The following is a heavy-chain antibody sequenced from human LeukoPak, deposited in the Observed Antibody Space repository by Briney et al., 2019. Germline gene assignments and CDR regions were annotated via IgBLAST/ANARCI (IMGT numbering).Heavy chain of an antibody. D-gene: IGHD6-19*01. Sequence: GGSLRLSCAGSGFTFSSHWMNWVRQAPGKGLEWVASIKDDGSEKHFLDSVNGRFAISRDNSKNTLYLQMNSLRAEDTALYYCAKDAQGLVRGGIYFDFWGQGSLVTVSS. CDR1: GFTFSSHW. J-gene: IGHJ4*02. V-gene: IGHV3-7*05. CDR3: AKDAQGLVRGGIYFDF. CDR2: IKDDGSEK.